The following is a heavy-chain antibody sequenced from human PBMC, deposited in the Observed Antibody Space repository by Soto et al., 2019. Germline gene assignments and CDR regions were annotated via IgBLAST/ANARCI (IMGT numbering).Heavy chain of an antibody. Sequence: XGSLGLSCAASGSTFSSYAMSWVRQAPGKGLEWVSAISGSGGSTYYADSVKGRFTISRDNSKNTLYLQMNSLRAEDTAVYYCAKARNYYDSSGYSQWGQGTLVTVSS. J-gene: IGHJ4*02. V-gene: IGHV3-23*01. D-gene: IGHD3-22*01. CDR1: GSTFSSYA. CDR3: AKARNYYDSSGYSQ. CDR2: ISGSGGST.